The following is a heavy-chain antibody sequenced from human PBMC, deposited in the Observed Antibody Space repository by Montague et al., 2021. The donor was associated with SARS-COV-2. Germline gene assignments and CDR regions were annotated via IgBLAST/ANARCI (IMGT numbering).Heavy chain of an antibody. Sequence: SLRLSCSASGFTFSSYALHWVRQAPGKGPEWVAVISYNGRNQQLGDSVKGRATISRDNSKNTLYLQVDSLRTDDTAVYYCAREPKPVGYSYGYTFFDYWGQGTLVTVSS. J-gene: IGHJ4*02. CDR1: GFTFSSYA. V-gene: IGHV3-30*03. CDR3: AREPKPVGYSYGYTFFDY. CDR2: ISYNGRNQ. D-gene: IGHD5-18*01.